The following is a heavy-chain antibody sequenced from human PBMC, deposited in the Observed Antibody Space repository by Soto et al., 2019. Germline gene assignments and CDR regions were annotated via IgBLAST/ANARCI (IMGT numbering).Heavy chain of an antibody. D-gene: IGHD3-10*01. Sequence: QVHLVQSGAEVKKPGASVKVSCKGSGYAFTTYGITWVRQAPGQGLEWMGWISAHKGNTNYAQKLQGRVTVTRDTSTSTAYMELRSLRSDDTAVYYCARGRYGEYWGQGALVTVSS. CDR3: ARGRYGEY. J-gene: IGHJ4*02. CDR2: ISAHKGNT. V-gene: IGHV1-18*01. CDR1: GYAFTTYG.